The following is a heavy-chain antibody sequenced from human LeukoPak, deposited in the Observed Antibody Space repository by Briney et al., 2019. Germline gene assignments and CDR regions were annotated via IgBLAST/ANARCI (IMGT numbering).Heavy chain of an antibody. CDR1: GFTFNTYT. V-gene: IGHV3-23*01. D-gene: IGHD3-10*01. J-gene: IGHJ4*02. CDR3: AKGTERYREVSSFDS. CDR2: ISGRGDGT. Sequence: GGSLRLSCAASGFTFNTYTMNWVRQAPGKGLEWVSAISGRGDGTYYADFVKDRFTISRDNSKNTLFLQMNSLRVEDTATYYCAKGTERYREVSSFDSWGRGTLVAVSS.